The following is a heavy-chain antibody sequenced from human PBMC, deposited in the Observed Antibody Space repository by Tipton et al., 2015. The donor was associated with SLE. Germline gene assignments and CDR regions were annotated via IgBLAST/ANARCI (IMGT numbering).Heavy chain of an antibody. CDR3: AKDIVPSWGMDV. CDR2: INSDGTSS. V-gene: IGHV3-74*01. Sequence: SLRLSCAASGFTVRNYWMHWVRQVPGAGLVWVAHINSDGTSSNYADSVKGRFTMSRDNAKNTVYLQMDNLRSEDTAVYYCAKDIVPSWGMDVWGQGTTVTVSS. J-gene: IGHJ6*02. CDR1: GFTVRNYW. D-gene: IGHD1-26*01.